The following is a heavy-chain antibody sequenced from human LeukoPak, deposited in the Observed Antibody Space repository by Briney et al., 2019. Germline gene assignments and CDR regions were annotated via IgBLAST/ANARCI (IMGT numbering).Heavy chain of an antibody. CDR2: ISGSGGST. CDR3: AKAGQAGGYWAQHFDY. CDR1: GFTFSSYA. J-gene: IGHJ4*02. D-gene: IGHD5-12*01. Sequence: GGSLRLSCAASGFTFSSYAMSWVRQAPGKGLEWVSAISGSGGSTYYADSVKGRFTISRDNSKNTLYLQMNSLRAEDTAVYYCAKAGQAGGYWAQHFDYWGQGTLVTVSS. V-gene: IGHV3-23*01.